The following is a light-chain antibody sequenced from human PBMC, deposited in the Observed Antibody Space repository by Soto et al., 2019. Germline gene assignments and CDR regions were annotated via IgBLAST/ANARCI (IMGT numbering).Light chain of an antibody. CDR1: QNDTSDY. V-gene: IGKV3-20*01. J-gene: IGKJ1*01. CDR2: GAS. Sequence: IAVTQCPVTLSLSPGSISTSACRNTQNDTSDYLTWYQQKPGQAPKLLIYGASNRDTGIPDRFSSSGSETDFTLTISSLQPEDIAIYYCQHYGTPPWTFGQGTKVDIK. CDR3: QHYGTPPWT.